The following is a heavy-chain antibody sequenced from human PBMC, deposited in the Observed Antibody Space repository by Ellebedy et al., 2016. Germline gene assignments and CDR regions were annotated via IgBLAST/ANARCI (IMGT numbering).Heavy chain of an antibody. V-gene: IGHV1-18*04. Sequence: ASVKVSXXASGYTFTTFSITWVRQVPGQGLEWMGFVNTFSGNTEFAQKFQGRVSMTTDSSTHTAYIDLRSLRSDDTAMYYCAKTSGWGYGENWGQGTLVTVSS. CDR2: VNTFSGNT. CDR3: AKTSGWGYGEN. D-gene: IGHD3-10*01. CDR1: GYTFTTFS. J-gene: IGHJ4*02.